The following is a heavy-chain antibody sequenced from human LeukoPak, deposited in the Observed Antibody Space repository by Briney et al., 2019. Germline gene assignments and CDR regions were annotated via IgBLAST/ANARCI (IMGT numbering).Heavy chain of an antibody. J-gene: IGHJ4*02. Sequence: PSQTLSLTCAVSDGSISSGGYSWSWIRQPPGKGLEWIGYISHSGTTSYNPSLQSRVTISVDRSNNQFSLKLSSVTAADTAVYYCARHSRAHIVVVTAIDYWGQGTLVTVSS. CDR3: ARHSRAHIVVVTAIDY. D-gene: IGHD2-21*02. CDR1: DGSISSGGYS. V-gene: IGHV4-30-2*01. CDR2: ISHSGTT.